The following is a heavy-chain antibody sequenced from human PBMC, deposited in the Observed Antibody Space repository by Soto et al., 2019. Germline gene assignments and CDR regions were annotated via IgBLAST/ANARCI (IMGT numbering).Heavy chain of an antibody. Sequence: QVQLQESGPGLVKPSQTLSLTCTVSGGSINSADYYWSWIRQPPGEGLEWIGHIYDSGKTYTNPSLKSRVTMSVDTSKTQFSLRLTSVTAADTAVYYCARGPTSDKVDYWGQGTLVTVSS. J-gene: IGHJ4*02. CDR2: IYDSGKT. CDR1: GGSINSADYY. CDR3: ARGPTSDKVDY. D-gene: IGHD3-10*01. V-gene: IGHV4-30-4*01.